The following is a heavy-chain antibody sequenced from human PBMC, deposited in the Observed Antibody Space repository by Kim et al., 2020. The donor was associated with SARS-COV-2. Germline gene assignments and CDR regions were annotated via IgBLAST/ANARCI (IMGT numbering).Heavy chain of an antibody. J-gene: IGHJ4*02. Sequence: ASVKVSCKASGYTFTSYGISWVRQAPGQGLEWMGWISAYNGNTNYAQKLQGRVTMTTDTSTSTAYMELRSLRSDDTAVYYCARDQAGPTYSGSYYGYWGQGTLVTVSS. CDR2: ISAYNGNT. CDR1: GYTFTSYG. CDR3: ARDQAGPTYSGSYYGY. D-gene: IGHD1-26*01. V-gene: IGHV1-18*01.